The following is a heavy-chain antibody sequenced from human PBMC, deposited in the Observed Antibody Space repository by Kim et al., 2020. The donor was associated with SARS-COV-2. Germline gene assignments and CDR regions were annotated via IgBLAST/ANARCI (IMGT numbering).Heavy chain of an antibody. CDR1: GFTFNTYG. J-gene: IGHJ4*02. CDR2: ITYDGGNK. D-gene: IGHD1-26*01. CDR3: AKSFSVSYFCYDS. Sequence: GGSLRLSCAASGFTFNTYGMHWVRQAPGKGLEWVAVITYDGGNKYYADSVKGRFTISRDNSKNTLYLQMNSLRIEDTAVYYCAKSFSVSYFCYDSWGQGTLVTVSS. V-gene: IGHV3-30*18.